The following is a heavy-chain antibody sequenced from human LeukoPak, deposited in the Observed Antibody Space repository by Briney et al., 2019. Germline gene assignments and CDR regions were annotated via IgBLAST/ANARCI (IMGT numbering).Heavy chain of an antibody. CDR2: INPSAGST. CDR1: GYTFTAYY. J-gene: IGHJ4*02. D-gene: IGHD5-12*01. Sequence: GASVKVSCKASGYTFTAYYMHWVRQAPGHGLEWMRIINPSAGSTTYAQKFQGRVVMTRDTSTSTVYMELSSLRSEDTAVYYCARDRRYNDYDYCFDSWGQGTLVTVSS. V-gene: IGHV1-46*01. CDR3: ARDRRYNDYDYCFDS.